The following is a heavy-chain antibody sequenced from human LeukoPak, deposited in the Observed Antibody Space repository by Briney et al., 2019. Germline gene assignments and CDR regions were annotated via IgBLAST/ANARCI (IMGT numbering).Heavy chain of an antibody. Sequence: EASVKVSCKASGYTFTSYAMHWVRQAPGQRLEWMGWINAGNGNTKYSQKFQGRVTITRDMSTSTAYMELSSLRSEDTAVYYCAADISGSYTFDHWGQGTLVTVSS. CDR2: INAGNGNT. D-gene: IGHD1-26*01. J-gene: IGHJ4*02. CDR1: GYTFTSYA. CDR3: AADISGSYTFDH. V-gene: IGHV1-3*01.